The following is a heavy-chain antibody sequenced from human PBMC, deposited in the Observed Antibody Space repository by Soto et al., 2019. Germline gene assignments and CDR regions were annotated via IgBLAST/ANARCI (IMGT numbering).Heavy chain of an antibody. Sequence: QVQLVESGGGVVQPGRSLRLSCAASGFTFSSYAMHWVRQAPGKGLEWVAVISYDGSNKYYADSVKGRFTISRDNSKNTLDLQMNSLRAEDTAVYYCATAVGELLAYWGQGTLVTVSS. J-gene: IGHJ4*02. D-gene: IGHD1-26*01. CDR1: GFTFSSYA. CDR3: ATAVGELLAY. V-gene: IGHV3-30-3*01. CDR2: ISYDGSNK.